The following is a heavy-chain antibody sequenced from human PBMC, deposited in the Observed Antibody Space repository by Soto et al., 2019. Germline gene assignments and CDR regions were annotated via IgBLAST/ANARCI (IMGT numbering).Heavy chain of an antibody. V-gene: IGHV3-21*01. Sequence: PGVSLRLSCAASGFTFSGDSMNWVRQAPGKGLEWVSSISTTSTYIYYADSVKGRFTISRDNANNSLHLQMNSLRAEDTAVYYCTRDYVMDVWGQGTTVTVSS. J-gene: IGHJ6*02. CDR2: ISTTSTYI. CDR3: TRDYVMDV. CDR1: GFTFSGDS.